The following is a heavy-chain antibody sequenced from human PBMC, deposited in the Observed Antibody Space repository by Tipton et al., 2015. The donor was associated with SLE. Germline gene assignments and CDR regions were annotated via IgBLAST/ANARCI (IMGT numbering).Heavy chain of an antibody. V-gene: IGHV4-59*08. CDR1: GGSISSSY. Sequence: GLVKPSETLSLSCSVSGGSISSSYWSWIRQSPGKGLEWIGCVYDSGSTNYNPSLKSRVTVSIDTSKNQFSLTLSSVTAADTALYYCALYGSSSGGFDYWGQGTLVTVSS. J-gene: IGHJ4*02. CDR3: ALYGSSSGGFDY. CDR2: VYDSGST. D-gene: IGHD6-6*01.